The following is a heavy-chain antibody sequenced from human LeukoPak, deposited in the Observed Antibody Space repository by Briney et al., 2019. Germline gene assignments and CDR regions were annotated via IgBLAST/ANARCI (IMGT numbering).Heavy chain of an antibody. D-gene: IGHD3-16*02. V-gene: IGHV4-30-4*01. J-gene: IGHJ4*02. CDR2: IYYSGST. CDR1: GGSISSGDYY. CDR3: ARGVITFGGVIVGFDY. Sequence: SQTLSLTCTVSGGSISSGDYYWSWIRQPPGKGLEWIGYIYYSGSTYYNPSLKSRVTISVDTSKNQFSLKLSSVTAADTAVYYCARGVITFGGVIVGFDYWGQGTLVTVSS.